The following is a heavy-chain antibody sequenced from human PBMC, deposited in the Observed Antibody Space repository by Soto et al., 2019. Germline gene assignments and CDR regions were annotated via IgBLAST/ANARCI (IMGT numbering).Heavy chain of an antibody. V-gene: IGHV3-13*05. CDR1: GFTFSRYD. Sequence: GGSLRLSCAASGFTFSRYDMHWVRQPTGKGLEWVSTIGTAGDPYYPGSVKGRFTISRENATNSLYLQMNSLRVGDTAVDYCARGAFSNSNYYYYGIDVWGQGTMVTVYS. CDR2: IGTAGDP. D-gene: IGHD3-3*02. CDR3: ARGAFSNSNYYYYGIDV. J-gene: IGHJ6*02.